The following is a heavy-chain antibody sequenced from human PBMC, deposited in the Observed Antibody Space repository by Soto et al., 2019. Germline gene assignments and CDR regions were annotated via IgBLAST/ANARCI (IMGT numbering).Heavy chain of an antibody. CDR3: AREGPAAMNFYYGMDV. Sequence: QVQLVESGGGVVQPGRSLRLSCAASGFTFSSYAMHWVRQAPGKGLEWVAVISYDGGNKYYADSVKGRFTISRDNXKXXLYLQMNSLRGEDTAVYYCAREGPAAMNFYYGMDVWGQGTTVTVSS. CDR2: ISYDGGNK. D-gene: IGHD2-2*01. J-gene: IGHJ6*02. V-gene: IGHV3-30-3*01. CDR1: GFTFSSYA.